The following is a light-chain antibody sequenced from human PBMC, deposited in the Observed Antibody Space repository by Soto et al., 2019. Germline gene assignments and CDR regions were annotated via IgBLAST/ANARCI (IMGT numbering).Light chain of an antibody. Sequence: ELGMTQSPATVSVSPGDRATLSCRASQSVSSDLAWYQQKPGQAPRLLIFGASTRATDIPDRFSGSGSGSEFTLTISGLQSEDFAVYYCQQYNDRPPITFGQGTRLEI. V-gene: IGKV3-15*01. CDR1: QSVSSD. J-gene: IGKJ5*01. CDR3: QQYNDRPPIT. CDR2: GAS.